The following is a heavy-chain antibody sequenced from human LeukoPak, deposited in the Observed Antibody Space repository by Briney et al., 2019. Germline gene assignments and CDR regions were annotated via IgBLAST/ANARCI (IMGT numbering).Heavy chain of an antibody. CDR3: ARDPVSVGLRINSDY. Sequence: QPGGSLRLSCAASGFTFSSYAMPWVRQAPGKGLEWVAVISYDGSNKYHADSVKGRFTISRDNSKNTVYLQMNSLRAEDTAVYYCARDPVSVGLRINSDYWGQGTLVTVSS. CDR1: GFTFSSYA. J-gene: IGHJ4*02. V-gene: IGHV3-30-3*01. D-gene: IGHD3-3*01. CDR2: ISYDGSNK.